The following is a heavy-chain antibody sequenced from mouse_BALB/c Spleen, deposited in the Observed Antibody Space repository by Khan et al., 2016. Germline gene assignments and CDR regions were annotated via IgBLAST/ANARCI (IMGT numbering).Heavy chain of an antibody. J-gene: IGHJ2*01. D-gene: IGHD1-1*01. Sequence: VQLKESGPGLVKPSQSLSLTCTVTCYAITSDYAWNCVGQFPGNTLQWMGYIHYGGSTSSNPSLNSRFSIIRVPTTNRSFLLLQSVTTEDTATYYCARDYNGSGFLDYWGQGTTLTVSS. CDR3: ARDYNGSGFLDY. CDR2: IHYGGST. CDR1: CYAITSDYA. V-gene: IGHV3-2*02.